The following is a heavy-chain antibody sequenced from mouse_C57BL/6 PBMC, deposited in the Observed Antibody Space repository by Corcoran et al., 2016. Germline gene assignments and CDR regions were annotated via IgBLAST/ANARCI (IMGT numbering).Heavy chain of an antibody. V-gene: IGHV1-19*01. D-gene: IGHD1-2*01. CDR2: INPYNGGT. CDR1: GYTFTDYY. CDR3: VPLTTAKGDY. Sequence: EVQLQQSGPVLVKPGASVKMSCKASGYTFTDYYMNWVKQSHGKSLEWIGVINPYNGGTSYNQKFKGKATLTVDKSSSTAYMELNSLTAEDSAVYYCVPLTTAKGDYWGQGTTLTVSS. J-gene: IGHJ2*01.